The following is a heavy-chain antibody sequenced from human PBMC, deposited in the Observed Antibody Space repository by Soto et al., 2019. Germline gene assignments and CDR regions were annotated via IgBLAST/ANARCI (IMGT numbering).Heavy chain of an antibody. V-gene: IGHV4-34*01. CDR1: GGSFSGYY. Sequence: SETLSLTCAVYGGSFSGYYWSWIRQPPGKGLEWIGEINHSGSTNYNPSLKSRVTISVDTSKNQFSLKLSSVTAADTAVYYCAGDYYYYGMDVWGQGTTVTVSS. CDR2: INHSGST. CDR3: AGDYYYYGMDV. J-gene: IGHJ6*02.